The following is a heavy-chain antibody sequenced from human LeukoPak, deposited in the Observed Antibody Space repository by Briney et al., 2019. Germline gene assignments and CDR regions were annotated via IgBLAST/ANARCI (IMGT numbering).Heavy chain of an antibody. CDR1: GFPFCSYA. Sequence: PGGALRLSCAASGFPFCSYAMSWVRPAPGKGLDWVSTLGSRSADTYYADSVKGRFAISRDSSKHTLYLLMNSLRADDTATYYCAKTTETTLSYDAFDIWGQGTMVTVSS. V-gene: IGHV3-23*01. CDR3: AKTTETTLSYDAFDI. J-gene: IGHJ3*02. D-gene: IGHD1-7*01. CDR2: LGSRSADT.